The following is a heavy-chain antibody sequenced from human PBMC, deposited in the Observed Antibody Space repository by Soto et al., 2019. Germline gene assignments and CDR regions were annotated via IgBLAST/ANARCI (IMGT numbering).Heavy chain of an antibody. Sequence: QVQLVESGGGVVQPGRSLRLSCAASGFTFSNYAMHWVRQAPGKGLEWVAAISYDGSHKYYAESVKGRFTISRDNSKDTLYLQMNSLRTEDTAVFYCARYRTLNYGDFAYWGQGTLVTVSS. J-gene: IGHJ4*02. CDR3: ARYRTLNYGDFAY. D-gene: IGHD4-17*01. CDR2: ISYDGSHK. V-gene: IGHV3-30-3*01. CDR1: GFTFSNYA.